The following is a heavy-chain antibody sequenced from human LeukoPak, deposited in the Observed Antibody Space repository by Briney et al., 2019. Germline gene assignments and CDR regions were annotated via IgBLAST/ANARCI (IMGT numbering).Heavy chain of an antibody. Sequence: SETLSLTCAVYGGSFSGYYWSWICQPPGKGLEWIGEINHSGSTNYNPSLKSRVTISVDTSKNQFSLKLSSVTAADTAVYYCARGPGGVVVPAAHPRKPYYYYGMDVWGQGTTVTVSS. V-gene: IGHV4-34*01. CDR2: INHSGST. D-gene: IGHD2-2*01. J-gene: IGHJ6*02. CDR3: ARGPGGVVVPAAHPRKPYYYYGMDV. CDR1: GGSFSGYY.